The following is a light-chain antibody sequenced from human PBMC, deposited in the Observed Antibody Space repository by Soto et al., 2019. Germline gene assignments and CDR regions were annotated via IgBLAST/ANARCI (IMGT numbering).Light chain of an antibody. CDR1: SSDVGGYNH. CDR3: SSYAGSNVL. CDR2: EVT. Sequence: QSALTQPPSASGSPGQSVTISCTGTSSDVGGYNHVSWYQQHPGKAPKLLVYEVTKRPSGVPDRFSGSRSGNTASLTVSGLQAEDEANYYCSSYAGSNVLFGGGTKLTVL. J-gene: IGLJ2*01. V-gene: IGLV2-8*01.